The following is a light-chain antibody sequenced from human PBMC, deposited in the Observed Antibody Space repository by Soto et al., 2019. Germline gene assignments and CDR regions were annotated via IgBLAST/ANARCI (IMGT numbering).Light chain of an antibody. CDR2: DAS. CDR1: QSVSSY. J-gene: IGKJ2*01. CDR3: QQRSNWPPKHT. Sequence: EIVLTQSPATLSLSPGERAILSCRASQSVSSYLAWYQQKPGQAPRLLIYDASNRATGIPARFSGSGSGTDFTLTISSLEPEDFAVYYCQQRSNWPPKHTFGQGTKLEIK. V-gene: IGKV3-11*01.